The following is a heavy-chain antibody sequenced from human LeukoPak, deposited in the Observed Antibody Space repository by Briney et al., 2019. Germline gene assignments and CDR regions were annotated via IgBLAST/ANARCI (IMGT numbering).Heavy chain of an antibody. D-gene: IGHD2-15*01. Sequence: GGSLRLSCAASGFTVSSNYMSWVRQAPGKGLEWVSVIYSGGSTYYADSVKGRFTISRDNSKNTLYLQMNSLRAEDTAVYYCAKDRCSGGSCYSLPGYLQHWGQGTLVTVSS. CDR2: IYSGGST. V-gene: IGHV3-66*01. J-gene: IGHJ1*01. CDR1: GFTVSSNY. CDR3: AKDRCSGGSCYSLPGYLQH.